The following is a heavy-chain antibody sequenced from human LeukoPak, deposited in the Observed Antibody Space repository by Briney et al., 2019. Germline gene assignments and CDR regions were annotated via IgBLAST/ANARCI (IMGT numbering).Heavy chain of an antibody. J-gene: IGHJ5*02. D-gene: IGHD3-3*01. V-gene: IGHV3-11*04. CDR2: ISSSGSTT. Sequence: GGSLRLSCAASGFTFNDYYMTWIRQAPGKGLEWVSYISSSGSTTYYADSVKGRFTISRDNAKTSLYLQMNSLRAEDTAVYYCARDEYDFWSGSHYVTWGQGTLVTVSS. CDR1: GFTFNDYY. CDR3: ARDEYDFWSGSHYVT.